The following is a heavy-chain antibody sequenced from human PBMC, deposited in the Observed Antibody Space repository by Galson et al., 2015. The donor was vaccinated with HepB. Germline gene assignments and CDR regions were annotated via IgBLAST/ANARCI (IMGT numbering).Heavy chain of an antibody. V-gene: IGHV3-7*03. CDR1: GFTFSSYW. CDR2: IKQDGSEK. Sequence: SLRLSCAASGFTFSSYWMSWVRQAPGKGLEWVANIKQDGSEKYYVDSVKGRFTISRDNAKNSLYLQMNSLRAEDTAVYYRARDRKMATSDYWGQGTLVTVSS. J-gene: IGHJ4*02. D-gene: IGHD5-24*01. CDR3: ARDRKMATSDY.